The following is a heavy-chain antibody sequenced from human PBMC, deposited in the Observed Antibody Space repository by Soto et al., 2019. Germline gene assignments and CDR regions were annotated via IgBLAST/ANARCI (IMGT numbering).Heavy chain of an antibody. J-gene: IGHJ4*02. D-gene: IGHD2-15*01. V-gene: IGHV4-39*01. Sequence: QLQLQESGPGLVKPSETLSLTCTVSGGSVSSSGNYWGWIRQPPGKGLEWIGSIYYSGNTYYNPSLKSRVXTSXDXYKNQVSRKLSSVTAADTAVYYCARHYAVVLYHFDYWGQGTLVTVSS. CDR1: GGSVSSSGNY. CDR3: ARHYAVVLYHFDY. CDR2: IYYSGNT.